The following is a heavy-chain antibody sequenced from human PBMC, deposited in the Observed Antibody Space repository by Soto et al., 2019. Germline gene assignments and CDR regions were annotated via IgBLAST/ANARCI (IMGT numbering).Heavy chain of an antibody. CDR1: GFPFSIYW. Sequence: PGGSLRLSCAASGFPFSIYWMHLVRQAPGKGLVWVSRISIDGSRTNYADSVKGRFTISRDNAKNTLYLQMNGLRAEDTAVYYCAKDGQSGFWSGYYQDVWGQGTRVTVSS. D-gene: IGHD3-3*01. J-gene: IGHJ6*02. CDR2: ISIDGSRT. CDR3: AKDGQSGFWSGYYQDV. V-gene: IGHV3-74*01.